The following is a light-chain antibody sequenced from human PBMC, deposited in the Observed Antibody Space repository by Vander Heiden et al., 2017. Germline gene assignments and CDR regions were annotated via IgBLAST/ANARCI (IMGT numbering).Light chain of an antibody. CDR2: SNN. CDR1: SSNIGSNT. J-gene: IGLJ3*02. Sequence: QSVLTQLPSASGTPGQTVTISCSGSSSNIGSNTVNWYQQLPGTAPKLLIYSNNQRPSGVPDRFSGSKSGTSASLAISGLQSEDEADYYCAAWDDSLNGPVFGGGTKLTVL. CDR3: AAWDDSLNGPV. V-gene: IGLV1-44*01.